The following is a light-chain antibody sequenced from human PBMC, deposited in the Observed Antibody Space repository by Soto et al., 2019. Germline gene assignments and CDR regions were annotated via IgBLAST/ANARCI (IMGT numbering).Light chain of an antibody. CDR3: QQYNSYRT. CDR1: ERINRW. J-gene: IGKJ1*01. CDR2: DAS. V-gene: IGKV1-5*01. Sequence: IQMTQSPSTVSASVVDRVTITCRASERINRWLAWYQQKAGKAPKLLIYDASSLESGVPSRFSGRGSGTEFPLTISSLQPDDFAAYYCQQYNSYRTFGQGTKVDI.